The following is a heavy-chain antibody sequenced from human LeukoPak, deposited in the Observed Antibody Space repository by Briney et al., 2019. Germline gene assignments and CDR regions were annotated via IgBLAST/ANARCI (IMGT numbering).Heavy chain of an antibody. CDR2: DYGNDDK. D-gene: IGHD1-1*01. J-gene: IGHJ4*02. V-gene: IGHV2-5*01. CDR3: ASQLLSRGYFDH. Sequence: SGPTLVKPTQTLTLTCTFSGFSLTTSGVGVGWIRQHPGKALEGVAVDYGNDDKLYSPSLRSRLTITKDTSKNQVVLTLTNLDPVDTATYYCASQLLSRGYFDHWGQGTLVTVPS. CDR1: GFSLTTSGVG.